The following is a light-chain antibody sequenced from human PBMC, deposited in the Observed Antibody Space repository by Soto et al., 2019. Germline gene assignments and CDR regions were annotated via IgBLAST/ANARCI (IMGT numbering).Light chain of an antibody. V-gene: IGLV2-14*03. J-gene: IGLJ1*01. Sequence: QSALTQPASVSGSPGQSITISCTGTSSDIGGYNYVSWYQQHPGKVPKLIIYDVSNRPSGVSNRFAGSKSGNAASLTISGLQAEDEADYYCSSYTSTSTLYVFGSGTKLPVL. CDR2: DVS. CDR1: SSDIGGYNY. CDR3: SSYTSTSTLYV.